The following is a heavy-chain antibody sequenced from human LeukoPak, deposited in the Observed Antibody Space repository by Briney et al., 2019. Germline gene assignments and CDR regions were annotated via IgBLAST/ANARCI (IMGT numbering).Heavy chain of an antibody. V-gene: IGHV3-23*01. CDR2: ISGSSYTT. Sequence: PGGSLRLSCTASRFTFSTYAMSWVRQAPGKGLEWVSAISGSSYTTYYADSVKGRFTISGDNSKNTLYLQMNSLRAEDTAVYYCAKATSIAARLTLGFDYWGQGTLVTVSS. D-gene: IGHD6-6*01. CDR1: RFTFSTYA. CDR3: AKATSIAARLTLGFDY. J-gene: IGHJ4*02.